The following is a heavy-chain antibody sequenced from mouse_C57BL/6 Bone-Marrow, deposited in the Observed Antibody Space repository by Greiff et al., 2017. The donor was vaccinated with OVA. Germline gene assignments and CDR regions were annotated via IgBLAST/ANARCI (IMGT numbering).Heavy chain of an antibody. V-gene: IGHV5-6*01. Sequence: EVQRVESGGDLVKPGGSLKLSCAASGFTFSSYGMSWVRQTPDKRLEWVATISSGGSYTYYPDSVKGRFTISRDNAKNTLYLQMSSLKSEDTAMYYCARRGSSEYFDYWGQGTTLTVSS. CDR3: ARRGSSEYFDY. D-gene: IGHD3-2*02. J-gene: IGHJ2*01. CDR2: ISSGGSYT. CDR1: GFTFSSYG.